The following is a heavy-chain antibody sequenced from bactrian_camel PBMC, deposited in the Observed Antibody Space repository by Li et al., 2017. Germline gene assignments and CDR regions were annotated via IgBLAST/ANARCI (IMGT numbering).Heavy chain of an antibody. D-gene: IGHD1*01. CDR2: IDTDGTT. CDR1: GYTFNTY. V-gene: IGHV3S10*01. CDR3: ATGQCDGSYCFMGVGPY. J-gene: IGHJ4*01. Sequence: VQLVESGGGSALAGGYVRLSCAASGYTFNTYSWFRQAPGKEREFVSGIDTDGTTTYADSVKGRFTISQDNAKNTVYLQMHSLRPEDTAMYYCATGQCDGSYCFMGVGPYWGQGTQVTVS.